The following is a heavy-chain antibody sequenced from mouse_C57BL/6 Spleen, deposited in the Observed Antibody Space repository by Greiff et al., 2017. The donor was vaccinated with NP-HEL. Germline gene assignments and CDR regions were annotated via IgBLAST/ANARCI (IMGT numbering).Heavy chain of an antibody. D-gene: IGHD1-1*01. V-gene: IGHV1-81*01. CDR2: IYPRSGNT. J-gene: IGHJ4*01. CDR1: GYTFTSYG. CDR3: ARGIRNYYGSSYYAMDY. Sequence: QVQLKESGAELARPGASVKLSCKASGYTFTSYGISWVKQRTGQGLEWIGEIYPRSGNTYYNEKFKGKATLTADKSSSTAYMELRSLTSEDSAVYFCARGIRNYYGSSYYAMDYWGQGTSVTVSS.